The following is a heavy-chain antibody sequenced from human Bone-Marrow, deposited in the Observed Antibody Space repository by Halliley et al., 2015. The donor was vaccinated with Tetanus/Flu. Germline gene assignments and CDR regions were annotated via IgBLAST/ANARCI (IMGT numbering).Heavy chain of an antibody. CDR2: IGTTTDM. CDR3: ASELAAHFAH. J-gene: IGHJ4*01. V-gene: IGHV3-21*01. Sequence: GVEWVSSIGTTTDMYYADSVKGRFTISRDDAKNSLYLQMTSLRAEDTAVYYCASELAAHFAHWGHGSLVTVSS.